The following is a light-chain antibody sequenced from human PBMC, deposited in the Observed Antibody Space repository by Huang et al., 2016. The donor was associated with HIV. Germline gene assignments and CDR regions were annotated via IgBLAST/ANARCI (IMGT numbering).Light chain of an antibody. CDR2: GAS. Sequence: EIVMTQSPATLSVSPGEKATLSCRASQSVSSNLAWYQQRPGQAPRLLIYGASTRATGISDRFSGSGSGTEFTLTISSLQSEDFAVYYCQQYSNWPPVMFGQGTKVEMK. CDR3: QQYSNWPPVM. CDR1: QSVSSN. J-gene: IGKJ1*01. V-gene: IGKV3-15*01.